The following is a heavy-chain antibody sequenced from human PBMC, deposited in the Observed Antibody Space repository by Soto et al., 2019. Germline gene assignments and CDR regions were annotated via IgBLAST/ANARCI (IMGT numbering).Heavy chain of an antibody. J-gene: IGHJ5*02. V-gene: IGHV1-18*01. CDR1: GYTFTSCG. D-gene: IGHD4-4*01. CDR3: ARMGPRYSGNGWFDP. Sequence: ASVKVSCKASGYTFTSCGISWVRQAPGQGLERMGWISAYNGNTNYAQKLQGRVTMTTDTSTSTAYMELRSLRSDDTAVYYCARMGPRYSGNGWFDPWGQGTLVTVSS. CDR2: ISAYNGNT.